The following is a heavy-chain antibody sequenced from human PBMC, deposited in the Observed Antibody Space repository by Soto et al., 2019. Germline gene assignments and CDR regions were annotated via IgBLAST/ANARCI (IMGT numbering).Heavy chain of an antibody. CDR1: GYTFTGYY. D-gene: IGHD6-19*01. CDR3: ARGGEQWLAYGMDV. V-gene: IGHV1-2*04. J-gene: IGHJ6*02. Sequence: ASVKVSCKASGYTFTGYYMHWVRQAPGRGLEWMGWINPNSGGTNYAQKFQGWATMTRDTSNSTAYMELSRLRSDDTAVYYCARGGEQWLAYGMDVWGQGTTVTVSS. CDR2: INPNSGGT.